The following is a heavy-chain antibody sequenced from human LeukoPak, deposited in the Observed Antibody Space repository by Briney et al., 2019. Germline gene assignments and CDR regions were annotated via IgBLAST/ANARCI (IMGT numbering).Heavy chain of an antibody. CDR1: GYTFTGYY. J-gene: IGHJ5*02. Sequence: GASVKVSCKASGYTFTGYYIHWVRQAPGQGLEWMGWISPNNGGTNYAQKFQGRVTMTRDTSTSTAYMELRSLRSDDTAVYYCARTLGYCSGGSCYLNWFDPWGQGTLVTVSS. V-gene: IGHV1-2*02. D-gene: IGHD2-15*01. CDR2: ISPNNGGT. CDR3: ARTLGYCSGGSCYLNWFDP.